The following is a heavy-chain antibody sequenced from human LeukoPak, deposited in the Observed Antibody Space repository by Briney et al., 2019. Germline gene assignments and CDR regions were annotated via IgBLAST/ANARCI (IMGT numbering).Heavy chain of an antibody. CDR3: ASSRVGYSYGPPDY. Sequence: PSETLSLTCTVSGGSITNYYWNWIRQPAGKGLEWIGEINHSGSTNYNPSLKSRVTISVDTSKNQFSLKLSSVTAADTAVYYCASSRVGYSYGPPDYWGQGTLVTVSS. J-gene: IGHJ4*02. V-gene: IGHV4-34*01. CDR1: GGSITNYY. D-gene: IGHD5-18*01. CDR2: INHSGST.